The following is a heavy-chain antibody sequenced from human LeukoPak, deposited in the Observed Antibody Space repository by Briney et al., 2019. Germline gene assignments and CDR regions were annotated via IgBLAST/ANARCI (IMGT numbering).Heavy chain of an antibody. CDR3: AKGRIVVVPAARSWFAP. CDR1: GFTIGGFA. CDR2: IGSDYKT. D-gene: IGHD2-2*01. J-gene: IGHJ5*02. V-gene: IGHV3-23*01. Sequence: GGSLRLSCAASGFTIGGFAMTWVRQAPGKGLEWVSSIGSDYKTHYSESVKGRFAISRDNSQSTVFLQMNSQRAEDTALYYCAKGRIVVVPAARSWFAPCSQGTLV.